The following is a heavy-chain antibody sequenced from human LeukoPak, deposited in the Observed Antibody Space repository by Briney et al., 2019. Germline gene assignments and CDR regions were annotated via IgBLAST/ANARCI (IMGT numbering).Heavy chain of an antibody. D-gene: IGHD5-12*01. CDR2: IWYDGSNK. Sequence: PGGSLRLSCAASGFTFSSYGMHWVRQAPGKGLEWVAVIWYDGSNKYYADSVKGRFAISRDNSKNTLYLQMNSLRDEDTAVYSCSKWLPPRAHRLDYY. J-gene: IGHJ6*03. V-gene: IGHV3-33*06. CDR1: GFTFSSYG. CDR3: SKWLPPRAHRLDYY.